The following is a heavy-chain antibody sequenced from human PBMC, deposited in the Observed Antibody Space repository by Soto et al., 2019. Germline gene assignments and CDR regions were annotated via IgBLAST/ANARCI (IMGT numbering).Heavy chain of an antibody. CDR1: GGSFSGYY. D-gene: IGHD6-13*01. Sequence: QVQLQQWGAGLLKPSETLSLTSAVYGGSFSGYYWSWIRQPPGKGLEWIGEINHSGSTNYNPSLKSRLSISVDTSKNQFSLKLSCITAAETALYYCARKVGRYSSSGERFDPWGQGTLVTVSS. V-gene: IGHV4-34*01. CDR2: INHSGST. J-gene: IGHJ5*02. CDR3: ARKVGRYSSSGERFDP.